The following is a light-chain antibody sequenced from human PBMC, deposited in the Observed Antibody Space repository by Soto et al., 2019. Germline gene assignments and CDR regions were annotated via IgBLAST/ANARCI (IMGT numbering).Light chain of an antibody. CDR1: QSVSSRY. CDR2: DAS. J-gene: IGKJ3*01. V-gene: IGKV3-20*01. Sequence: ESGLTQSPGTLSLSPGERATLSCRASQSVSSRYLAWYQQKPGQAPRLLIYDASYRAPGIPDRFSGSGSGTDFTLTISRLAPEDFSVYYCQQYGSSYTFGPGTKVDI. CDR3: QQYGSSYT.